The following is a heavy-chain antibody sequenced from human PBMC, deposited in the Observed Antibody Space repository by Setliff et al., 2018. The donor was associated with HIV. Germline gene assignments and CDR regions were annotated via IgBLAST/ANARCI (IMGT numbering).Heavy chain of an antibody. J-gene: IGHJ4*02. CDR1: GYTFTTYY. D-gene: IGHD3-22*01. CDR3: AREERYYDGKGALDY. Sequence: ASVKVSCKASGYTFTTYYIHWVRQAPGQGLEWMGIINPSSTSTNYAQRFQGRVTMTRDTSITTAYMELSSLISDDTAVYYCAREERYYDGKGALDYWGQGTLVTVSS. V-gene: IGHV1-46*01. CDR2: INPSSTST.